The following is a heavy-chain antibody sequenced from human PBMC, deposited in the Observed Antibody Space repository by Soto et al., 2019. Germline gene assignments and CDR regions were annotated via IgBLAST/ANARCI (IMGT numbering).Heavy chain of an antibody. V-gene: IGHV3-30-3*01. J-gene: IGHJ3*02. CDR3: AREGPGDAFDI. Sequence: ESGGGVVQPGRSLRLSCAASGFTFSSYAMHWVRQAPGKGLEWVAVISYDGSNKYYADSVKGRFTISRDNSKNTLYLQMNSLRAEDTAVYYCAREGPGDAFDIWGQGTMVTVSS. CDR2: ISYDGSNK. CDR1: GFTFSSYA.